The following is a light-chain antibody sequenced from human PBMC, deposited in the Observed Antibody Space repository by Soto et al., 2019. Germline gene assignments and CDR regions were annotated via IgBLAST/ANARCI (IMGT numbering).Light chain of an antibody. V-gene: IGKV1-27*01. CDR2: DAS. Sequence: DIQMTQSPSSLSASVGDRVTITCRASQGISIYLAWYQQKPGKVPKLLIYDASTLQSGVPSRFSGSGSGTDFSLTISSLQPEDVATYYCQKYNGAPLTFGGGTKVEIK. CDR3: QKYNGAPLT. CDR1: QGISIY. J-gene: IGKJ4*01.